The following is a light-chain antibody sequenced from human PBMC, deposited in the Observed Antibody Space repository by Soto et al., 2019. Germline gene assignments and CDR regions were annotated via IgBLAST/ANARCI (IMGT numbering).Light chain of an antibody. V-gene: IGKV1-39*01. J-gene: IGKJ4*01. CDR1: QTISSH. CDR3: QQSYSTPFT. CDR2: AAS. Sequence: DIQMTQSPSSLSASVGDRVIITCRASQTISSHLNWYQQKPGKAPNLLVYAASSLQSGVPSRFTGSGSGTDFTLTISSLQPEDFATYFCQQSYSTPFTFGGGTKVDIK.